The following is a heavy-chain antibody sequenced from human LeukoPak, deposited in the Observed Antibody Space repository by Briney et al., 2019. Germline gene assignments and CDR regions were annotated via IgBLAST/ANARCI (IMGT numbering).Heavy chain of an antibody. V-gene: IGHV4-31*03. CDR3: AREVYNWNDGSWFDP. J-gene: IGHJ5*02. D-gene: IGHD1-20*01. Sequence: SQTLSLTCTVSGGSISSGGYYWSWIRQHPGKGLEWIGYIYYSGRTYYNPSRQSRVTISVDTSKNQFSLKLSSVTAADTAMYYCAREVYNWNDGSWFDPWGQGTLVTVSS. CDR2: IYYSGRT. CDR1: GGSISSGGYY.